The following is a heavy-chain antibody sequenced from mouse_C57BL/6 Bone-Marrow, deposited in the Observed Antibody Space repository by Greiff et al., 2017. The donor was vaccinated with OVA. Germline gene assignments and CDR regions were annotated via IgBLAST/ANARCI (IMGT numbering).Heavy chain of an antibody. D-gene: IGHD2-4*01. CDR2: IHPTSGST. CDR3: ARSLYDYDVRYFDY. Sequence: QVQLQQPGAELVKPGASVKLSCKASGYTFTSYWMHWVKQRPGQGLEWIGMIHPTSGSTNYNEKFKSKATLTVDKSSSTAYMQLSSLTSEDSAVYYCARSLYDYDVRYFDYWGQGTTLTVSS. J-gene: IGHJ2*01. V-gene: IGHV1-64*01. CDR1: GYTFTSYW.